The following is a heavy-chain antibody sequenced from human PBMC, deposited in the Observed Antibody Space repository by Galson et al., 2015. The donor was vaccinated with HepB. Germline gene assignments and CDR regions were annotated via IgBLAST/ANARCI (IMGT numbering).Heavy chain of an antibody. CDR1: GFSLRTSGMR. CDR3: AWVALVGATYYFDY. J-gene: IGHJ4*02. D-gene: IGHD1-26*01. Sequence: PALVKPTQTLTLTCTFSGFSLRTSGMRVSWIRQPPGKALEWLARIDWDDDTFYSTSLRTRLTISKDTSKNQVVLTMTNMEPVDTATYYCAWVALVGATYYFDYWGQGTLVTVSS. CDR2: IDWDDDT. V-gene: IGHV2-70*04.